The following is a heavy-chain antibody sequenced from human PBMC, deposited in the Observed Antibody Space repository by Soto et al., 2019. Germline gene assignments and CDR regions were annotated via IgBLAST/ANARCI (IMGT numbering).Heavy chain of an antibody. CDR2: IMPIFRTP. CDR3: ARDKDRLHSGGTYYYMLDG. CDR1: GGTFSNSA. D-gene: IGHD6-25*01. J-gene: IGHJ6*02. V-gene: IGHV1-69*12. Sequence: QVQLEQSGAEVKRPGSSAKVSCKASGGTFSNSAISWVRQAPGQGLEWMGGIMPIFRTPDAAQKFQGRVTVTADESTSTGYLELAGLRSDDTAVYYCARDKDRLHSGGTYYYMLDGWGQGTTVTVSS.